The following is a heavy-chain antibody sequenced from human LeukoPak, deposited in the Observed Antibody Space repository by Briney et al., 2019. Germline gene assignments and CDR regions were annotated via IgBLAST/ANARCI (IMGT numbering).Heavy chain of an antibody. Sequence: GGSLRLSCAASGFTFSSHWMSWVRQAPGKGLEWVASIKQDGREKHHVGSVKGRFTISRDNAKHSVYLQMNSLRAEDTAVYYCARSGRGVDSFYFYMDVWGKGTTVTVSS. CDR1: GFTFSSHW. CDR3: ARSGRGVDSFYFYMDV. V-gene: IGHV3-7*01. D-gene: IGHD3-10*01. CDR2: IKQDGREK. J-gene: IGHJ6*03.